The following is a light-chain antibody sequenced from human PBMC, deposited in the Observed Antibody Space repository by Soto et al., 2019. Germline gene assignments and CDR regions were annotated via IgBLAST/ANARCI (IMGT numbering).Light chain of an antibody. Sequence: DIQLTQTPSTLSASVGDIVTFTWRASQSISSWLAWYQQKPGKAPKLLLYDASTLQSGVPSRFSGSGSGTDFTLTISRLHPDDFATYYCQQYNTYPWTFGQGTKVDIK. CDR3: QQYNTYPWT. J-gene: IGKJ1*01. CDR2: DAS. CDR1: QSISSW. V-gene: IGKV1-5*01.